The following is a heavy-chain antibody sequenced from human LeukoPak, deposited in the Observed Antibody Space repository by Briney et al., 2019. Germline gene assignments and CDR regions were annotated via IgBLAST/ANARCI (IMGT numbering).Heavy chain of an antibody. D-gene: IGHD6-19*01. CDR2: ITNIGGGT. CDR3: AKFFRNSGWFFDY. CDR1: GFTFSTYA. J-gene: IGHJ4*02. V-gene: IGHV3-23*01. Sequence: GGSLRLSCAASGFTFSTYAMTWVRQAPGKGLEWVSAITNIGGGTFYEDPVKGRFTISRDSSKNTLYLQMNGLRDEDTAVYYCAKFFRNSGWFFDYWGQGTLVTVSS.